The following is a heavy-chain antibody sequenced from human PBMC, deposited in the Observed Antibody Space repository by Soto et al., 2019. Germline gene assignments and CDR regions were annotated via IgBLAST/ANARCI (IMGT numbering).Heavy chain of an antibody. Sequence: SETLSLTCTVSGGSISGGGYYWSWIRQHPGKGLEWIGYIYYSGSTYYNPSLKSRVTISVDTSKNQFSLKLSSVAAADTAVYYCARDIGGDSTANNWFDPWGQGTLVTVS. J-gene: IGHJ5*02. D-gene: IGHD2-21*02. CDR1: GGSISGGGYY. V-gene: IGHV4-31*03. CDR3: ARDIGGDSTANNWFDP. CDR2: IYYSGST.